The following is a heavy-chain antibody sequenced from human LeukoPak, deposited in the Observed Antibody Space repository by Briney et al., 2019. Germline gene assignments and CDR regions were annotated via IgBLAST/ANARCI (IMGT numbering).Heavy chain of an antibody. V-gene: IGHV1-69*13. Sequence: ASVKVSCKASGYTFTDYYMDWVRQAPGQGLEWMGGIIPIFGTANYAQKFQGRVTITADESTSTAYMELSSLRSEDTAVYYCARGLGNYYGSGSYYNAGWYFDLWGRGTLVTVSS. CDR1: GYTFTDYY. D-gene: IGHD3-10*01. J-gene: IGHJ2*01. CDR3: ARGLGNYYGSGSYYNAGWYFDL. CDR2: IIPIFGTA.